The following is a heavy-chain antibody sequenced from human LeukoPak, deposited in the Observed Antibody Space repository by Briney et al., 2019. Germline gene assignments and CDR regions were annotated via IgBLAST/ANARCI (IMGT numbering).Heavy chain of an antibody. CDR1: GFTFSSYN. Sequence: GGSLRLSCAASGFTFSSYNMNWVRQAPGKGLEWVSSITSSSSYIYYADSVKGRFTISRDNSKNTLYLQMNSLRAEDTAVYYCAKIYGTVTTDYWGQGTLVTVSS. V-gene: IGHV3-21*01. CDR2: ITSSSSYI. J-gene: IGHJ4*02. D-gene: IGHD4-17*01. CDR3: AKIYGTVTTDY.